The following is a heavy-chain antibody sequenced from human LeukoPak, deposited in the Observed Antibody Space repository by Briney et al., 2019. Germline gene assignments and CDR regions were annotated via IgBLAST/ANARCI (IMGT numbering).Heavy chain of an antibody. Sequence: GGSLRLSCAASGFTFNMYWMHWVRQVPGKGLVWVSRINTDGTTTNHAESVKGRFTISRDNAKNTLYLQMNSLRAEDTAVYYCARDLSWNQIDYWGQGSLVTVSS. V-gene: IGHV3-74*01. J-gene: IGHJ4*02. CDR3: ARDLSWNQIDY. CDR2: INTDGTTT. CDR1: GFTFNMYW. D-gene: IGHD1-1*01.